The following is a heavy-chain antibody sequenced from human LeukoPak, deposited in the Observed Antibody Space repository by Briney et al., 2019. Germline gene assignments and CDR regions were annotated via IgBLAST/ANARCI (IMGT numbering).Heavy chain of an antibody. J-gene: IGHJ6*03. CDR3: ARGPYSSSRGTYYYYMDV. D-gene: IGHD6-13*01. Sequence: SETLSLTCTVSGGSISSYYWSWIRQPPGKGLEWIGYIYYSGSTNYNPSLKSRVTISVGTSKNQFSLKLSSVTAADTAVYYCARGPYSSSRGTYYYYMDVWGKGTTVTVSS. CDR1: GGSISSYY. V-gene: IGHV4-59*01. CDR2: IYYSGST.